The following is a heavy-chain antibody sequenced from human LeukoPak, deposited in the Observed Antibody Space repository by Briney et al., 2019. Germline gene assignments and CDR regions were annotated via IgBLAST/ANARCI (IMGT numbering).Heavy chain of an antibody. CDR1: GGSISSGSYL. CDR2: ISYSGST. CDR3: ARWVGNRNWFDP. V-gene: IGHV4-39*07. Sequence: SETLSLTCTVSGGSISSGSYLWGCIRQSPGKGLEWIGSISYSGSTYYNPSLKTRVTVSVDTSKNQFSLKVTSVTAADTAVYYCARWVGNRNWFDPWRQGTLVTVSS. D-gene: IGHD1-26*01. J-gene: IGHJ5*02.